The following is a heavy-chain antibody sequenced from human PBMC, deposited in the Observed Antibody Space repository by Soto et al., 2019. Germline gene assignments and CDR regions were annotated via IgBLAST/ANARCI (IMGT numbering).Heavy chain of an antibody. CDR3: ARARGFDDY. CDR2: IYYSGST. D-gene: IGHD3-10*01. Sequence: SETLSLTCTVSGFSISSGYYYWSWIRQPPGKGLEWIGYIYYSGSTYYNPSLKSRVTISVDTSKNQFSLKLSSVTAADTAVYYCARARGFDDYWGQGTLVTVSS. CDR1: GFSISSGYYY. J-gene: IGHJ4*02. V-gene: IGHV4-30-4*01.